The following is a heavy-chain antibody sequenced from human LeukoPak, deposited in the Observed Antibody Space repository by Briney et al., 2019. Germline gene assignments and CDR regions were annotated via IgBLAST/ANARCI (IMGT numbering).Heavy chain of an antibody. CDR2: IYYSGST. J-gene: IGHJ6*03. D-gene: IGHD4-23*01. V-gene: IGHV4-59*01. CDR1: GGSISSYY. Sequence: PSETLSLTCTVSGGSISSYYWSWIRQPPGKGLEWIGYIYYSGSTNYNPSLKSRVTISVDTSKNQFSLKLSSVTAADTAVYYFAIDYGGNSYYYYYMDVWGKGTTVTVSS. CDR3: AIDYGGNSYYYYYMDV.